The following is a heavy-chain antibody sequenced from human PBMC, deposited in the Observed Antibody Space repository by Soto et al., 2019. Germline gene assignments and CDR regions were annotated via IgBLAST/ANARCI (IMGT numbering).Heavy chain of an antibody. D-gene: IGHD3-10*02. V-gene: IGHV1-69*01. Sequence: QVQLVQSGAEVKKPGSSVKVSCKASGGNFSGFAISWVRQAPGQGLEWMGGIIPMFGTANYAQKFQGRVTITADESTSTVYMELSSLGSEDTAVYYCATKKDVTLSPPASWGQGTLVTVSS. CDR3: ATKKDVTLSPPAS. CDR2: IIPMFGTA. CDR1: GGNFSGFA. J-gene: IGHJ5*02.